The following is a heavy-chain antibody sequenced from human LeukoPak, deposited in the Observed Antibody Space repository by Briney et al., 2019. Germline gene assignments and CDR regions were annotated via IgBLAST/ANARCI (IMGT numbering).Heavy chain of an antibody. CDR2: IYPGDSDT. D-gene: IGHD3-10*01. CDR1: GXSFTSYX. CDR3: ARGFYYYGSGSYYLGY. J-gene: IGHJ4*02. V-gene: IGHV5-51*01. Sequence: LXISXKGSGXSFTSYXIGWVRQMPGKGLEXXXIIYPGDSDTRYSPSFQGQVTISADKSISTAYLQWSSLKASDTAMYYCARGFYYYGSGSYYLGYWGQGTLVTVSS.